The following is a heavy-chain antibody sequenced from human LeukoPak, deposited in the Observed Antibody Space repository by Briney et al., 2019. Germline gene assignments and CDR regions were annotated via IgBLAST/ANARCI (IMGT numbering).Heavy chain of an antibody. J-gene: IGHJ3*02. CDR1: GFTFSSYA. Sequence: GGSLRLSCAASGFTFSSYAMSWVRQAPGKGLEWVSAISGSGGSTYYADSVKGRFTISRDNSKNTLYLQMNSLRAEDTAVYYCAKGFGIVVVVAATPGTAFDIWGQGTMVTVSS. D-gene: IGHD2-15*01. CDR3: AKGFGIVVVVAATPGTAFDI. CDR2: ISGSGGST. V-gene: IGHV3-23*01.